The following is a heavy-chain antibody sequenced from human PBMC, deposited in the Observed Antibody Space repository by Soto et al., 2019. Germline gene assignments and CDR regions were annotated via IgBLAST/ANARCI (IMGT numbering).Heavy chain of an antibody. J-gene: IGHJ6*02. CDR2: IIPIFGTA. CDR3: ERDKVGYYDSSGYYRVSVPPDYYYGMDV. Sequence: QVQLVQSGAEVKKPGSSVKVSCKASGGTFSSYAISLVRQAPGQGLEWMGGIIPIFGTANYAQKFQGRVTITADESTSTAYMELSSLRSEDTAVYYCERDKVGYYDSSGYYRVSVPPDYYYGMDVWGQGTKVTVSS. D-gene: IGHD3-22*01. CDR1: GGTFSSYA. V-gene: IGHV1-69*01.